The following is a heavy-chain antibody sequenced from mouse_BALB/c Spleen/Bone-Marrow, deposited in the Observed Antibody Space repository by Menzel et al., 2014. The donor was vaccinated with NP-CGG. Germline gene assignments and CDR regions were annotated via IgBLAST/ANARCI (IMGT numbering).Heavy chain of an antibody. CDR2: INPITGYT. Sequence: VQLQESGTELAKPGASVKMSCKASGYTFTSYWIHWIKQRPGQGLEWIGYINPITGYTEYNQKFKDKATLTADKSSSTAYIQLSSLTSDDSAVYYFARNYDYDGGYCAMNYWGQGTSVTGSS. V-gene: IGHV1-7*01. CDR3: ARNYDYDGGYCAMNY. D-gene: IGHD2-4*01. CDR1: GYTFTSYW. J-gene: IGHJ4*01.